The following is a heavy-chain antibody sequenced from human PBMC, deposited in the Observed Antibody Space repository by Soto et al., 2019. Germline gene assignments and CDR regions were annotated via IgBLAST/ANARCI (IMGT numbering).Heavy chain of an antibody. CDR1: AVTSSRYR. CDR3: AKVKVVRAITLFDY. Sequence: LRLWCTASAVTSSRYRMSLFRQAPGKRLKWVSAISGSGGSTYYADSVKGRFTISRDNSKNTLYLQMNSLRAEDTAVYYCAKVKVVRAITLFDYRGQETLVTVSS. D-gene: IGHD1-26*01. J-gene: IGHJ4*02. CDR2: ISGSGGST. V-gene: IGHV3-23*01.